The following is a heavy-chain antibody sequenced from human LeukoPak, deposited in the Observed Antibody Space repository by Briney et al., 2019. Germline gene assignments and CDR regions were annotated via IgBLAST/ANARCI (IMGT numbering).Heavy chain of an antibody. CDR3: ARMGVGWYSSGSTHSGYFDY. J-gene: IGHJ4*02. CDR2: IYYSGSI. Sequence: SETLSLTCTASGGSISSYYWNWIWQPPGKGLEWIGYIYYSGSINYNPSLKSRVTISVDTSKNQFSLKLSSVTAADTAVYYCARMGVGWYSSGSTHSGYFDYWGQGTLVTVSS. D-gene: IGHD6-19*01. CDR1: GGSISSYY. V-gene: IGHV4-59*01.